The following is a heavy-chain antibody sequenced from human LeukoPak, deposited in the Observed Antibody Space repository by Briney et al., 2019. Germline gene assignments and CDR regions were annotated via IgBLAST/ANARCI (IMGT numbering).Heavy chain of an antibody. CDR1: GGSFSGYY. D-gene: IGHD3-22*01. CDR2: INHSGST. CDR3: ARSSEGRYYYDSSGYSYSYYYMDV. J-gene: IGHJ6*03. Sequence: SSETLSLTCAVYGGSFSGYYWSWIRQPPGKGLEWIGEINHSGSTNYNPSLKSRVTISVDTSKNQFSLKLSSVTAADTAVYYCARSSEGRYYYDSSGYSYSYYYMDVWGKGTTVTISS. V-gene: IGHV4-34*01.